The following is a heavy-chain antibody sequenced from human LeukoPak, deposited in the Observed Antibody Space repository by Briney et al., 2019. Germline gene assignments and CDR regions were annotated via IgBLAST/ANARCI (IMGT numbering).Heavy chain of an antibody. D-gene: IGHD3-22*01. Sequence: SETLSLTCAVYGGSFSGYYWSWIRQPPGKGLEWIGEINHSGSTNYNPSLKSRVTISVDTSKNQFSLKLSSVTAADTAVYYCARGYYFYYFDYWGQGTLVTVSS. J-gene: IGHJ4*02. CDR1: GGSFSGYY. V-gene: IGHV4-34*01. CDR2: INHSGST. CDR3: ARGYYFYYFDY.